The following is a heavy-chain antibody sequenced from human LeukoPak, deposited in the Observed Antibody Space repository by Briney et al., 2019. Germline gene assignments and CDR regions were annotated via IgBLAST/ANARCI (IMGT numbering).Heavy chain of an antibody. D-gene: IGHD6-13*01. CDR2: IYPGDSDT. Sequence: WMGTIYPGDSDTRYSPSFQGQVTISADKSISTAYLQWSSLKASDTAMYYCARQAAAGYFDYWGQGTLVTVSS. V-gene: IGHV5-51*01. CDR3: ARQAAAGYFDY. J-gene: IGHJ4*02.